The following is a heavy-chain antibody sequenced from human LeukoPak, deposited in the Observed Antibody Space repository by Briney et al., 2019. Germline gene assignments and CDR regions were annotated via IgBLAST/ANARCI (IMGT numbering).Heavy chain of an antibody. Sequence: SWVRQPPGKGLEWIGYIYHSGSTYYNPSLKSRVTISVDRSKNQFSLKLSSVTAADTAVYYCAREEAIAVASRPFDYWGQGTLVTVSS. CDR3: AREEAIAVASRPFDY. CDR2: IYHSGST. J-gene: IGHJ4*02. D-gene: IGHD6-19*01. V-gene: IGHV4-30-2*01.